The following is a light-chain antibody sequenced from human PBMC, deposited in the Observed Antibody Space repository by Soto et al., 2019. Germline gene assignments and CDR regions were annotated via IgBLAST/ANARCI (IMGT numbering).Light chain of an antibody. J-gene: IGKJ5*01. V-gene: IGKV1-39*01. CDR1: QSISRH. CDR3: QQSYSSPFT. Sequence: DIQMTQSPSSLSASVGDRVTITCRSSQSISRHLNWYQHKLGKATALLIYAASNLQSWAPARFSGGGSGTDFTLTISSLQPAYCATYYCQQSYSSPFTFGPGTRLEIK. CDR2: AAS.